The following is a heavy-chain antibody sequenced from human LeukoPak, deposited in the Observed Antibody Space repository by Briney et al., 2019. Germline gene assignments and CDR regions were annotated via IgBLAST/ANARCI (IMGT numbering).Heavy chain of an antibody. V-gene: IGHV3-33*01. CDR3: ARNNWNDLGDC. Sequence: GGSLRLSCAASGFIFRSYGMHWVRQAPGKGLEWVAVIGYAESNTYYADSVEGRFTISRDNSKNTLYLQMNSLRVEDTAVYYCARNNWNDLGDCWGQGTLVTVSS. CDR1: GFIFRSYG. CDR2: IGYAESNT. D-gene: IGHD1-20*01. J-gene: IGHJ4*02.